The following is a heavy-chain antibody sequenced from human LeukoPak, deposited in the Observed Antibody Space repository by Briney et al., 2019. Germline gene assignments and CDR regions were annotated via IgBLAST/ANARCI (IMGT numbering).Heavy chain of an antibody. V-gene: IGHV3-7*03. Sequence: GGSLRLSCAASGFTFSSYWMSWVRQAPGKGLEWVANIKQDRSEKNYADSVKGRFTISRDNAKNSLFLQMNSLRADDTAVYYCARGLESSGYRYFDYWGQGTLVTVSS. J-gene: IGHJ4*02. CDR1: GFTFSSYW. CDR3: ARGLESSGYRYFDY. D-gene: IGHD3-3*01. CDR2: IKQDRSEK.